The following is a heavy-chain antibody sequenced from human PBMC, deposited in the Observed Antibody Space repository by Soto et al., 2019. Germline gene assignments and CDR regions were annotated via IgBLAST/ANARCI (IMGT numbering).Heavy chain of an antibody. V-gene: IGHV3-9*01. J-gene: IGHJ4*02. Sequence: SLRLSCAASGFTLDDYAMHWVRQAPGKGLEWVSGISWNSGSIGYADSVKGRFTISRDNAKNSLYLQMNSLRAEDTALYYCATIAVAGTARRDDYWGQGTLVTVSS. D-gene: IGHD6-19*01. CDR1: GFTLDDYA. CDR3: ATIAVAGTARRDDY. CDR2: ISWNSGSI.